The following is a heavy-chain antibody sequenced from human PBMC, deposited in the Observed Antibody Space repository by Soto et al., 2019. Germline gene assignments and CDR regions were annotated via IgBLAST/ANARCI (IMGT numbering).Heavy chain of an antibody. CDR1: GGTFSSYT. V-gene: IGHV1-69*02. D-gene: IGHD6-19*01. CDR3: ASSVGIAVDNWFDP. Sequence: QVQLVQSGAEVKKPGSSVKVSCKASGGTFSSYTISWVRQAPGQGLEWMGRIIPILGIANYAQKFQGRVTITADKSTSTDYMELSSLRSEDTAEYYCASSVGIAVDNWFDPWGQGTLVTVSS. J-gene: IGHJ5*02. CDR2: IIPILGIA.